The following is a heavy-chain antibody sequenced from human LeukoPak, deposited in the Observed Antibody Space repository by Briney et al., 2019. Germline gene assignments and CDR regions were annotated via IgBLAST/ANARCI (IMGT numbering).Heavy chain of an antibody. Sequence: SETLSLTCTVSGGAISTYYWSWIRQTPGMGLEWIGYIYYTGSTNYNPFLKSRVTISVDASKNQFSLKMSSMTAADTAVYYCARAQGYSSGWDFQHWGQGTLVTVSS. D-gene: IGHD6-19*01. CDR1: GGAISTYY. CDR3: ARAQGYSSGWDFQH. V-gene: IGHV4-59*01. CDR2: IYYTGST. J-gene: IGHJ1*01.